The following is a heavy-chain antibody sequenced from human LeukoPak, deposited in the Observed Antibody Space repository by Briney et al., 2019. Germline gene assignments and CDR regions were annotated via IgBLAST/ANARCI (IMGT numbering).Heavy chain of an antibody. CDR1: GYTFTSYA. Sequence: ASVKVSCKASGYTFTSYAIHWVRQAPGQGLEWMGWINPNSGGTNYAQKFQGRVTMTRDTSISTAYMELSRLRSDDTAVYYCAAKTTTVTTGYSSGWRGNGLDVWGQGTTVTVSS. CDR2: INPNSGGT. J-gene: IGHJ6*02. D-gene: IGHD6-19*01. V-gene: IGHV1-2*02. CDR3: AAKTTTVTTGYSSGWRGNGLDV.